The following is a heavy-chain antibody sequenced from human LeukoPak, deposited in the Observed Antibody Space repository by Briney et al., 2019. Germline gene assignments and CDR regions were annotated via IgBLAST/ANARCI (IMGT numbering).Heavy chain of an antibody. V-gene: IGHV4-59*01. CDR2: IYYSGST. Sequence: SETLSLTCTVSGGSISSYYWSWIRQPPGKGLEWIGYIYYSGSTNYNPSLKSRVTISVDTSKNQFSPKLSSVTAADTAVYYCARGSGTINYYYMDVWGKGTTVTVSS. J-gene: IGHJ6*03. CDR3: ARGSGTINYYYMDV. CDR1: GGSISSYY. D-gene: IGHD1-7*01.